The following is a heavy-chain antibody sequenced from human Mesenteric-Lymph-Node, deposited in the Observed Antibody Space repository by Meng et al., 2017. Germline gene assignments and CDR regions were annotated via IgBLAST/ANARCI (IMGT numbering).Heavy chain of an antibody. V-gene: IGHV3-30*01. Sequence: GGSLRLSCAASGFTFSSYAMHWVRQAPGKGLEWVAVISYDGSNKYYADSVKGRFTISRDNSKNTLYLQMNSLRAEDTAVYYCAREPKRGGNHYYYYYGMDVWGQGTTVTVSS. CDR2: ISYDGSNK. CDR3: AREPKRGGNHYYYYYGMDV. J-gene: IGHJ6*02. D-gene: IGHD4-23*01. CDR1: GFTFSSYA.